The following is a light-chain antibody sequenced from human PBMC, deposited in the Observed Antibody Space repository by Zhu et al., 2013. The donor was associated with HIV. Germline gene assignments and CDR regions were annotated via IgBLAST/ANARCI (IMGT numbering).Light chain of an antibody. J-gene: IGKJ2*01. CDR2: AAS. V-gene: IGKV1-8*01. CDR1: QGISSY. CDR3: QQVNSYPYN. Sequence: AIRMTQSPSSLSASTGDRVTITCRASQGISSYLAWYQQKPGKGPKLLIYAASTLYNDVPSSFSGSGSGTEFTLTISSLQPEDFATYYCQQVNSYPYNFGQGTKLEIK.